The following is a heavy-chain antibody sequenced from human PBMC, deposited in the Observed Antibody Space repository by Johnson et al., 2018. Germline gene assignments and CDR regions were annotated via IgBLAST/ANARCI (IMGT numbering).Heavy chain of an antibody. V-gene: IGHV3-74*01. CDR3: ARGEVAAAGTAFDI. Sequence: EVQLLESGGGLVQPGGSXRLSCAASGFTFSSYWIHWVRQAPGKGLVWVSRINSDESSTNYADSVKGRFTISRDNAKKPLYHQMTRLRAEYTAVYYCARGEVAAAGTAFDIWGQGTMVTVSS. J-gene: IGHJ3*02. D-gene: IGHD6-13*01. CDR1: GFTFSSYW. CDR2: INSDESST.